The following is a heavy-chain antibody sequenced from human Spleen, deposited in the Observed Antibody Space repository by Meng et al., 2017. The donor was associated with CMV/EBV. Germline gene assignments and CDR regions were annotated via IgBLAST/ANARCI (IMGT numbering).Heavy chain of an antibody. V-gene: IGHV4-34*01. Sequence: SQTLSLTCAVYGGSFSGYYWSWIRQPPGKGLEWIGEINHSGSTNYNPSLKSRVTISVDTSKNQFSLKLSSVTAADTAVYYCARGKRHIVVVNWFDPWGQGTLVTVSS. J-gene: IGHJ5*02. CDR1: GGSFSGYY. CDR2: INHSGST. D-gene: IGHD2-21*01. CDR3: ARGKRHIVVVNWFDP.